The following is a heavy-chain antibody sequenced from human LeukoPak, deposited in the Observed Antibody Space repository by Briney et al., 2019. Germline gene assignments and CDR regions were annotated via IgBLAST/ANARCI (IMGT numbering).Heavy chain of an antibody. D-gene: IGHD1-7*01. CDR3: ARDRRRELVHASDV. CDR1: GGSITTHY. Sequence: PSETLSLTCTVSGGSITTHYWSWIRQPPGKGLEWIGYVHYTDSPNFNPSLKSRVTISLDTSKNQFSLKLTSVTAADAAVYYCARDRRRELVHASDVWGRGTMVTVSS. V-gene: IGHV4-59*11. CDR2: VHYTDSP. J-gene: IGHJ3*01.